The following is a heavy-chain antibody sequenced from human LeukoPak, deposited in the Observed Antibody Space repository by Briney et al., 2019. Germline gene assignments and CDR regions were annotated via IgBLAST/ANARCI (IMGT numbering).Heavy chain of an antibody. CDR3: ARAYCTRTSCYVDP. Sequence: SETLSLTCTASGGSVKSDSSYWSWIRQSPGKGLEWIGYISYRGSTNSNPSLRSRVTISLDTSKNQFSLKLSSVTAADTALYYCARAYCTRTSCYVDPWGQGTLVTVSS. CDR1: GGSVKSDSSY. D-gene: IGHD2-2*01. CDR2: ISYRGST. V-gene: IGHV4-61*01. J-gene: IGHJ5*02.